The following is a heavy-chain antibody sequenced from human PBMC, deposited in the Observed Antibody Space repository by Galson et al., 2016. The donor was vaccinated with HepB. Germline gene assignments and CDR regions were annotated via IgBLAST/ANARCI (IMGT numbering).Heavy chain of an antibody. Sequence: SLRLSCAASGFTFSSYAMSWVRQAPGKGLEWVSTMGGGGGTIYYADSVEGRFTISRDNSKNTLYLQMKSLRAEDTAVYYCAKSLLGVTLVSYYYGMDVWGQGTTVTVSS. CDR3: AKSLLGVTLVSYYYGMDV. D-gene: IGHD2-21*02. CDR1: GFTFSSYA. J-gene: IGHJ6*02. CDR2: MGGGGGTI. V-gene: IGHV3-23*01.